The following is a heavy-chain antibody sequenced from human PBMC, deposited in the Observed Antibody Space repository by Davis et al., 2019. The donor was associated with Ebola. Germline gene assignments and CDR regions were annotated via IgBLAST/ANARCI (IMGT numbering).Heavy chain of an antibody. J-gene: IGHJ4*02. CDR3: ARDLLTGTTWDY. CDR1: GFTFSSYS. CDR2: TSSGGSTT. V-gene: IGHV3-21*04. Sequence: GESLKISCAASGFTFSSYSMNWVRQAPGRGLEWVSTTSSGGSTTYYADSVKGRFTISRDNSKNTLYLQMNSLRVDDTAVYYCARDLLTGTTWDYWGQGTLVTVSS. D-gene: IGHD1-20*01.